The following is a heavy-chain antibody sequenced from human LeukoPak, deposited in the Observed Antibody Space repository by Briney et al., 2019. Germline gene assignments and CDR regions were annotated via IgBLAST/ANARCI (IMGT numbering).Heavy chain of an antibody. CDR2: INPSGEST. CDR1: GYTFTNYY. J-gene: IGHJ6*02. V-gene: IGHV1-46*01. CDR3: ARVPAATIDRLYYYYYGMDV. D-gene: IGHD2-2*01. Sequence: ASVKVSCKASGYTFTNYYIHWVRQAPGQGLEWMGIINPSGESTSYAQKFQGRVTMTRDTSTSTVYMELSSLRSEDTAVYYCARVPAATIDRLYYYYYGMDVWGQGTTVTVSS.